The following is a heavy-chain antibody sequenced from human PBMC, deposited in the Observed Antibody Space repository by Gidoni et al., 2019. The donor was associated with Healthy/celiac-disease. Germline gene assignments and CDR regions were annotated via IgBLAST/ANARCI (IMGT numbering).Heavy chain of an antibody. J-gene: IGHJ4*02. CDR1: GFTFSSYG. Sequence: QVQLVESGGGVVQPGRSLRLSCAAPGFTFSSYGMHWVRQAPGKGLEWVAVISYDGSNKYYADSVKGRFTISRDNSKNTLYLQMNSLRAEDTAVYYCAKWAAAGHGDYWGQGTLVTVSS. CDR3: AKWAAAGHGDY. CDR2: ISYDGSNK. D-gene: IGHD6-13*01. V-gene: IGHV3-30*18.